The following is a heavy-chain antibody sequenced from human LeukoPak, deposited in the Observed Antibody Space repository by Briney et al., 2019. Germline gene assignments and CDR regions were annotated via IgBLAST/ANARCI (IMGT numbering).Heavy chain of an antibody. J-gene: IGHJ6*03. D-gene: IGHD3-10*01. CDR1: GFTFSSYA. Sequence: PGGSLRLSCAASGFTFSSYAMHWVRQAPGKGVEWVAFIRYDGSNKDYADSVKGRFTISRDNSKNTLYLQMNSLRAEDTAVYYCAKRGYYGSGSRESHYYYYYMDVWGKGTTVTISS. CDR3: AKRGYYGSGSRESHYYYYYMDV. V-gene: IGHV3-30*02. CDR2: IRYDGSNK.